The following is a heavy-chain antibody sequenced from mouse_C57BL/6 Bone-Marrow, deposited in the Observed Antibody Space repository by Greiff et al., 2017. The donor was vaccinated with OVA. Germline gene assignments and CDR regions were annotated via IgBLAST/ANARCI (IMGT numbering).Heavy chain of an antibody. J-gene: IGHJ4*01. CDR2: IYPGSGST. CDR3: ARGGGYYGAMDY. V-gene: IGHV1-55*01. CDR1: GYTFTSYW. D-gene: IGHD2-3*01. Sequence: QVQLQQPGAELVKPGASVKMSCKASGYTFTSYWITWVKQRPGQGLEWIGDIYPGSGSTNYNEKFKSKATLTVDTSSSTAYMQLSSLTSEDSAVYYCARGGGYYGAMDYWGQGTSVTVSS.